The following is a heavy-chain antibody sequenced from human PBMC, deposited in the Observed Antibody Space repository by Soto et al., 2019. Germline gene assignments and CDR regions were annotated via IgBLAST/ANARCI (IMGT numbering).Heavy chain of an antibody. J-gene: IGHJ5*02. CDR3: ARAGYSGSYGWFDP. CDR1: GYTFTGYY. D-gene: IGHD1-26*01. V-gene: IGHV1-2*04. CDR2: INPNSGGT. Sequence: ASVKVSCKASGYTFTGYYMHWVRQAPGQGLEWMGWINPNSGGTNYAQKFQGWVTMTRDTSISTAYMELSRLRSDDTAVDYCARAGYSGSYGWFDPWGQGTLVTVSS.